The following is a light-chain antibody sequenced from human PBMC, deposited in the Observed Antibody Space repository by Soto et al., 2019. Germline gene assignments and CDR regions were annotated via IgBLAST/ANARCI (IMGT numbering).Light chain of an antibody. CDR3: SSYTSSSTLV. CDR1: SSDVGGYNY. V-gene: IGLV2-14*01. J-gene: IGLJ2*01. CDR2: EVS. Sequence: QSVLTQPASVSGSPGQSITISCTGTSSDVGGYNYVSWYQQHPGKAPKLMISEVSNRSSGVSNRFSGSKSGNTDSLTISGLQAEDEADYYCSSYTSSSTLVFGGGTKLTVL.